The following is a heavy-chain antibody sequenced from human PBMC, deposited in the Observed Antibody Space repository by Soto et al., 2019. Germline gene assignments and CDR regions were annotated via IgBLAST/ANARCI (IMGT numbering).Heavy chain of an antibody. CDR2: IYYSGST. V-gene: IGHV4-61*01. J-gene: IGHJ6*02. D-gene: IGHD5-18*01. CDR3: ARGLRGYSLGTQAHGMDV. Sequence: SETLSLTCTVSGGSVSSGSYYWSWIRQPPGKGLEWIGYIYYSGSTNYNPSLKSRVTISVDTSKNQFSLKLSSVTAADTAVYYCARGLRGYSLGTQAHGMDVWGQGTTVTSP. CDR1: GGSVSSGSYY.